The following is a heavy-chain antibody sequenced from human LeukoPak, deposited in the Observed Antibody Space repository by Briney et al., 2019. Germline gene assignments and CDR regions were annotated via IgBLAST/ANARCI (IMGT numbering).Heavy chain of an antibody. CDR2: IKQDGSEK. V-gene: IGHV3-7*04. CDR3: ARETEMASLDY. D-gene: IGHD5-24*01. Sequence: GGSLRLSCTASGFTFSSYWMNWVRQAPGKGLEWVANIKQDGSEKYYVDSVKGRFTISRDNAKKSLYLQMNSLRAEDTAVYYCARETEMASLDYWGQGTLVTVSS. J-gene: IGHJ4*02. CDR1: GFTFSSYW.